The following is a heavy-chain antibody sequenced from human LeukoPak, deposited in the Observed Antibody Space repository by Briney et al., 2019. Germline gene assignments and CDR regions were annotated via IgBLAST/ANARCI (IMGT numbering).Heavy chain of an antibody. D-gene: IGHD3-3*01. CDR3: ARDLLVEW. CDR1: GFTFSSYA. V-gene: IGHV3-21*01. CDR2: ISSSSSYI. Sequence: PGGSLRLSCAASGFTFSSYAMSWVRQAPGKGLEWVSSISSSSSYIYYAGSVKGRFTISRDNAKNSLYLQMNSLRAEDTAVYYCARDLLVEWWGQGTLVTVSS. J-gene: IGHJ4*02.